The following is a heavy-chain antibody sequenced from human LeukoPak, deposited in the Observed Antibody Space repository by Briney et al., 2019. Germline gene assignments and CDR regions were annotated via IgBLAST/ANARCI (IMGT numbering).Heavy chain of an antibody. CDR1: GYTFTSYG. CDR2: INPSGGST. V-gene: IGHV1-46*01. CDR3: ARGVATITQYYYYYYMDV. Sequence: ASVKVSCKASGYTFTSYGISWVRQAPGQGLEWMGIINPSGGSTSYAQKFQGRVTMTRDMSTSTVYMELSSLRSEDTAVYYCARGVATITQYYYYYYMDVWGKGTTVTVSS. D-gene: IGHD5-12*01. J-gene: IGHJ6*03.